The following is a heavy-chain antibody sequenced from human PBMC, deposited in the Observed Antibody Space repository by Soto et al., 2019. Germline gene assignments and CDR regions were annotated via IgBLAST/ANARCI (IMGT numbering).Heavy chain of an antibody. CDR2: ISAYNGDT. J-gene: IGHJ6*02. Sequence: GASVKVSCKASGYTFTSYGISWVRQAPGQGLEWMGWISAYNGDTNYAQKLQGRVTMTTDTSTSTAYMELRSLRSDDTAVYYCAGGRLVVRNTYYYYCMDVWGQGTTVTGS. CDR3: AGGRLVVRNTYYYYCMDV. V-gene: IGHV1-18*01. CDR1: GYTFTSYG. D-gene: IGHD2-15*01.